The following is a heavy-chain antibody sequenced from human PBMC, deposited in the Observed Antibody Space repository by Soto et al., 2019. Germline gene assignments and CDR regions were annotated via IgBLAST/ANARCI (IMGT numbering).Heavy chain of an antibody. CDR1: GGTFSRYT. D-gene: IGHD3-22*01. CDR2: ITPMFGAP. CDR3: ARDGTLYDSSAYYYLY. J-gene: IGHJ4*02. Sequence: SVKVSCKASGGTFSRYTITWVRQAPGQGLEWMGGITPMFGAPNYAQKFQGRVTITADESTSTAYMELSSLRSEDTAMYYCARDGTLYDSSAYYYLYWGQGTLVTVSS. V-gene: IGHV1-69*13.